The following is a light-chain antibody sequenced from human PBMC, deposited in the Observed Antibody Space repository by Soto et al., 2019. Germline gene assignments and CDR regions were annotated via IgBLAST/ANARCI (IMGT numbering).Light chain of an antibody. CDR2: GAS. Sequence: EILLTQSPGTLSSSPGERATLSCRASQSVTTNFLAWYQQKPGQAPRLLIYGASNRATGIPDRFSGSGSGTDFTLTITRLEPDDFAVYYCQRYDSPLTFGGGTKVEI. CDR1: QSVTTNF. V-gene: IGKV3-20*01. CDR3: QRYDSPLT. J-gene: IGKJ4*01.